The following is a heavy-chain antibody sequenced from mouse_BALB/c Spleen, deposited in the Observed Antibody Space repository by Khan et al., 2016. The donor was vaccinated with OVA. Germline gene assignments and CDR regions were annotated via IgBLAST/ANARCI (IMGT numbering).Heavy chain of an antibody. J-gene: IGHJ1*01. V-gene: IGHV2-6-1*01. Sequence: QVQLKESGPGPVAPSQSLSITCTISGFSLTSYGVHWVRQPAGKGLEWLVVIWSDGRTTYNSALKSRLSISKDNSKSQVFLKVNSLQTDDTATYYCARQVYPGYIDVWGAGNAVTVSS. CDR1: GFSLTSYG. D-gene: IGHD2-1*01. CDR2: IWSDGRT. CDR3: ARQVYPGYIDV.